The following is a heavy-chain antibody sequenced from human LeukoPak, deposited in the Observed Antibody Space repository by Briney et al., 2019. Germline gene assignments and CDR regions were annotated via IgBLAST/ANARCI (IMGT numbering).Heavy chain of an antibody. V-gene: IGHV4-61*02. D-gene: IGHD3-22*01. Sequence: KPSETLSLTCSLPGGSISSGSYYWGWGRQPAGKGLEWIGRSDTSGSTNYNPSLKSRVTISVDTSKNPFSLKLSSVPAADTAVYYCARDIVPEYYYDSSGNDLNYMDVWGKATTVTFSS. CDR1: GGSISSGSYY. J-gene: IGHJ6*03. CDR3: ARDIVPEYYYDSSGNDLNYMDV. CDR2: SDTSGST.